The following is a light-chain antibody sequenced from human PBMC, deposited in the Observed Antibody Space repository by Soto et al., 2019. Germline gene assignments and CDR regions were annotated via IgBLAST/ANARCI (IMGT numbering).Light chain of an antibody. V-gene: IGKV3-11*01. CDR2: DAS. CDR3: QQRSNWRVT. J-gene: IGKJ4*01. Sequence: EIVLTQSPGTLSLSPGETATLSFNTSQTSVSNFLAWYQHKPGQAPRLLIYDASNRATCIPARFSGSGSGTDFTLTISSLEPEDIAVYYCQQRSNWRVTFGGGTKVDIK. CDR1: QTSVSNF.